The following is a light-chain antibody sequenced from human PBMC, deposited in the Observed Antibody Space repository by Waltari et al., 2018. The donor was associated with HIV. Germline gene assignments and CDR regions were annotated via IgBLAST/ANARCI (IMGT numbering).Light chain of an antibody. V-gene: IGLV1-44*01. CDR3: ATWDDSLNGVV. Sequence: QSVLTQPPSASGAPGQRVTISCSGSSSNIGSNTINWYQQFPGTAPKFLIYSNSQRPSGVPDRFSGSKSGTSASLAISGLQPEDEADYYCATWDDSLNGVVFGGGTKLTVL. J-gene: IGLJ2*01. CDR2: SNS. CDR1: SSNIGSNT.